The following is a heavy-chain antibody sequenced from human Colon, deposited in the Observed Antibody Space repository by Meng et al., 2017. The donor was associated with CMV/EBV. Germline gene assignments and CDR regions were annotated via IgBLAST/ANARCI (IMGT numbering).Heavy chain of an antibody. V-gene: IGHV1-2*06. CDR2: INPIRGGT. CDR1: RFTFSAYY. D-gene: IGHD3-3*01. Sequence: SCQASRFTFSAYYRHWVRPAPGQGRGWGGQINPIRGGTTYAQKFKGRVTLTMDTSISTDYMEVRRLTSDDTAVYFCARELESGGLDYWGQGTLVTVSS. J-gene: IGHJ4*02. CDR3: ARELESGGLDY.